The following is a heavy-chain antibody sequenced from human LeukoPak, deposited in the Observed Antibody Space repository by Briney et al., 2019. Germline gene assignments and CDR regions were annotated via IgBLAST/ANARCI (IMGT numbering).Heavy chain of an antibody. CDR2: ISAYNGNT. J-gene: IGHJ4*02. CDR3: ATGVTMIVVLPRY. D-gene: IGHD3-22*01. Sequence: ASVTVSCKTSGYSFSTYGISWVRQAPGQGLEWMGWISAYNGNTNYAQKFQGRVTMTEDTSTDTAYMELSSLRSEDTAVYYCATGVTMIVVLPRYWGQGTLVTVSS. V-gene: IGHV1-18*01. CDR1: GYSFSTYG.